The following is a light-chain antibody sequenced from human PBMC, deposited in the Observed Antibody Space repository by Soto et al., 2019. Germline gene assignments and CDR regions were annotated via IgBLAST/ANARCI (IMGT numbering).Light chain of an antibody. J-gene: IGKJ4*01. CDR2: DAS. CDR1: QDITNS. Sequence: DIQMTQSPSSLSASVGDRVTITCQASQDITNSLNWYQQKPGKAPKLLIYDASNLETGVPSRFSGSGSGTDFTFTTSSLQPEDIATYYCQQYDNFPALTFGGGTKVDIK. V-gene: IGKV1-33*01. CDR3: QQYDNFPALT.